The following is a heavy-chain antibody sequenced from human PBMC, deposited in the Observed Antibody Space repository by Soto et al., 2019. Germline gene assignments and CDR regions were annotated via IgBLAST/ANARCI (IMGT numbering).Heavy chain of an antibody. CDR2: FDPSDSYT. J-gene: IGHJ6*02. Sequence: GESLKICCKGSVYSFTSYWISWVRQMPGEGRELMGRFDPSDSYTNYSPSFQGHVTISADKSISTAYLQWSSLKASDTAMYYCARHSTEDRFGELPPNYYYYGMDVWGQGTTVTVSS. D-gene: IGHD3-10*01. CDR1: VYSFTSYW. V-gene: IGHV5-10-1*01. CDR3: ARHSTEDRFGELPPNYYYYGMDV.